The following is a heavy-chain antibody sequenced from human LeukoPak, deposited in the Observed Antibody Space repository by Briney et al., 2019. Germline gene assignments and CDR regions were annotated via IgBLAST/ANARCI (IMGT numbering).Heavy chain of an antibody. D-gene: IGHD1-7*01. V-gene: IGHV4-38-2*01. J-gene: IGHJ5*02. CDR3: AGGRNNWSYFSARNIWFDP. CDR1: GYPVSCGYD. CDR2: IYHSGST. Sequence: SETLSLTCAVAGYPVSCGYDRGRIRQPPGKGLEWIGRIYHSGSTYYNPSLKSRATISVDTSKNQFSPKLSSVTPADTAVYYCAGGRNNWSYFSARNIWFDPWGQGTLVTVSS.